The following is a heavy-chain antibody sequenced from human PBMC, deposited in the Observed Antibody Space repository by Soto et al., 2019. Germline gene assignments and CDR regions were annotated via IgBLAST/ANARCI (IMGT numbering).Heavy chain of an antibody. Sequence: VQLLESGGGLVQPGGSLRLSCAASGFTFSSYAMSWVRQAPGKGLEWVSAISGSGGSTYYADSVKGRFTISRDNSKNTLYLQMNSLRAEDTAVYYCAKKSADFWSGYYTETYFDYWGQGTLVTVSS. D-gene: IGHD3-3*01. CDR1: GFTFSSYA. J-gene: IGHJ4*02. CDR2: ISGSGGST. CDR3: AKKSADFWSGYYTETYFDY. V-gene: IGHV3-23*01.